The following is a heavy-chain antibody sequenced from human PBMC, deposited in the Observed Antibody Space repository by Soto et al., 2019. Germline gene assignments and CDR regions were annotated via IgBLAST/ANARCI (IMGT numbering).Heavy chain of an antibody. CDR1: GFPFSSYA. V-gene: IGHV3-30-3*01. CDR2: ISYDGSNK. Sequence: GGSMRLSCAASGFPFSSYAMHWVRQAPGKGLEWVAVISYDGSNKYYADSVKGRFTISRDNSKNTLYLQMNSLRAEDTAVYYCARDRGVGATFTSRGPYGMDVWGQGTTVTVSS. D-gene: IGHD1-26*01. J-gene: IGHJ6*02. CDR3: ARDRGVGATFTSRGPYGMDV.